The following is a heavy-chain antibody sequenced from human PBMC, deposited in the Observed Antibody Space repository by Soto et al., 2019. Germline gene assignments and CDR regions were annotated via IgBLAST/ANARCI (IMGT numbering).Heavy chain of an antibody. J-gene: IGHJ5*02. V-gene: IGHV3-74*01. D-gene: IGHD2-15*01. CDR2: INTDGTNT. CDR1: GFTFNRNW. Sequence: GASLRLSCAASGFTFNRNWLHWVLHTPGTGLVWVSHINTDGTNTNYADSVKGRFTISRDNAKSTLFLQMNSLRDEDTAVYYCASQFCSGGNCYTYYFDPWRQGIAVTVSS. CDR3: ASQFCSGGNCYTYYFDP.